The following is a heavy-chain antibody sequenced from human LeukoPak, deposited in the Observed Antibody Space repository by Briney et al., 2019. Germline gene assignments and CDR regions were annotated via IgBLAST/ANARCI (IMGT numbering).Heavy chain of an antibody. V-gene: IGHV4-4*07. J-gene: IGHJ5*02. CDR1: GGSISSYY. D-gene: IGHD3-10*01. CDR3: ARNRYYYGSGNYGVPNWFDP. Sequence: SETLSLTCTVSGGSISSYYWSWIRQPAGKGLEWIGRIYTSGSTNYNPSLKSRVTISVDTSKNQFSLKLNSVTAADTAVYYCARNRYYYGSGNYGVPNWFDPCGQGTLVTVSS. CDR2: IYTSGST.